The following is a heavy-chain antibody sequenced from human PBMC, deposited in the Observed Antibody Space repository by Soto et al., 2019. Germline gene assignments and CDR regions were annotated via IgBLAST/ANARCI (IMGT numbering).Heavy chain of an antibody. CDR2: IYYSGST. J-gene: IGHJ4*02. CDR3: ARGPTVRRDGYNFDY. V-gene: IGHV4-61*01. D-gene: IGHD5-12*01. Sequence: SETLSLTCTVSGGSVSSGSYYWSWIRQPPGKGLEWIGYIYYSGSTYYNPSLKSRVTISVDTSKNQFSLKLSSVTAADTAVYYCARGPTVRRDGYNFDYWGQGTLVTVSS. CDR1: GGSVSSGSYY.